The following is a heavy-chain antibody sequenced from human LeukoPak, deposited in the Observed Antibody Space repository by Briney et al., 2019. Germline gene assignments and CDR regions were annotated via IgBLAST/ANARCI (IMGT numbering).Heavy chain of an antibody. V-gene: IGHV1-24*01. Sequence: ASVKVSCKVSGYTLTELSMHWVRQAPGKGLEWMGGFDPEDGETIYAQKFQGRVTMTEDTSTDTAYMGLSSLRSEDTAVYYCATLGYCSSTSCYGGAGSFDYWGQGTLVTVSS. CDR2: FDPEDGET. CDR3: ATLGYCSSTSCYGGAGSFDY. D-gene: IGHD2-2*01. CDR1: GYTLTELS. J-gene: IGHJ4*02.